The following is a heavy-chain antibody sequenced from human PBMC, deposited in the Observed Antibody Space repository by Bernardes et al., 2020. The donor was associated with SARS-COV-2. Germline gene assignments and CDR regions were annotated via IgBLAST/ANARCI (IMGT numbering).Heavy chain of an antibody. CDR1: GFTFSNYA. J-gene: IGHJ5*02. CDR2: ISATGGST. D-gene: IGHD3-22*01. V-gene: IGHV3-23*01. CDR3: AKGSSGYFYDNWFDP. Sequence: GSLRLSCAASGFTFSNYAMSWVRQAPGKGLEWVSVISATGGSTYYADSVKGRFTISRDNSKNTLNLQMNSLRAEDTAVYYCAKGSSGYFYDNWFDPWGQGTLVTVSS.